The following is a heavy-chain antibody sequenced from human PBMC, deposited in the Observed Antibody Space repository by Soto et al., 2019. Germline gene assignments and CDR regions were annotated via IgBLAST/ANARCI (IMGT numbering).Heavy chain of an antibody. CDR2: IYYSGST. Sequence: NPSETLSLTCTVSGGSISSSYWSWIRQPPGKGLEWIGYIYYSGSTNYNPSLKSRVTISVDTSKNQFSLKLNSVTAADTAVYFCARHSIYSGSSVDWFDPWGQGTLVTVSS. CDR1: GGSISSSY. D-gene: IGHD6-6*01. V-gene: IGHV4-59*08. J-gene: IGHJ5*02. CDR3: ARHSIYSGSSVDWFDP.